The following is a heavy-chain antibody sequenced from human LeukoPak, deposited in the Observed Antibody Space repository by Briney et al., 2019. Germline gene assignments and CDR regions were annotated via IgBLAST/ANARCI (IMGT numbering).Heavy chain of an antibody. CDR1: GFSFSSYC. CDR3: ARDFAAAGYFDY. Sequence: GGSLRLSCAASGFSFSSYCMIWVRQGPGKGLEWVASIKQDGSEKRHVDSVKGRFSISRDNAKNSLYLEMNSMRAEDTAVYYCARDFAAAGYFDYWGQGTLVTVSS. J-gene: IGHJ4*02. CDR2: IKQDGSEK. V-gene: IGHV3-7*04. D-gene: IGHD6-13*01.